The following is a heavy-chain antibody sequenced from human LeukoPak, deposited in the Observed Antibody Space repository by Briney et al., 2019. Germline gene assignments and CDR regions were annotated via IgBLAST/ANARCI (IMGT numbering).Heavy chain of an antibody. V-gene: IGHV1-24*01. CDR1: GYTLTELS. CDR2: FDPEDGET. D-gene: IGHD3-22*01. Sequence: ASVKVSCKVSGYTLTELSMHWVRQAPGKGLEWMGGFDPEDGETIYAQKFQGRVTMTEDTSTDTAYMELSSLRSEDTAVYYCASLAFDYYDSSGYELWGQGTLVTVSS. CDR3: ASLAFDYYDSSGYEL. J-gene: IGHJ4*02.